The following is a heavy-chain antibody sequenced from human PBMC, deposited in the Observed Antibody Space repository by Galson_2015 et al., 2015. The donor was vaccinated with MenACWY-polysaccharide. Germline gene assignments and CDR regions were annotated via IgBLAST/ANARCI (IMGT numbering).Heavy chain of an antibody. CDR3: ARDLRDYYYYYMDV. J-gene: IGHJ6*03. Sequence: SLRLSCAASGFTLSSYSMNWVRQAPGKGLEWVSSIGSSSSYIYYADSVKGRFTISRDNAKNSLYLQMDSLRAEDTAAYYCARDLRDYYYYYMDVWGKGTTVTVSS. CDR1: GFTLSSYS. V-gene: IGHV3-21*01. CDR2: IGSSSSYI.